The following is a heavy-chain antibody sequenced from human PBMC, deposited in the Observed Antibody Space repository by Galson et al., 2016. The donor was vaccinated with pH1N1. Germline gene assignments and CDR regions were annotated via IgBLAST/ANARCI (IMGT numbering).Heavy chain of an antibody. CDR1: GASVSSGAHC. CDR2: IYYSGTT. J-gene: IGHJ4*02. V-gene: IGHV4-30-4*08. D-gene: IGHD3-9*01. CDR3: ARVKILTGYYHPYYVDY. Sequence: TLSLTCTVSGASVSSGAHCWSWIRQPPGKGLEWIGYIYYSGTTYYNPSLQSRFIISVDTSRNQFSLKLNSVTAADTALYYCARVKILTGYYHPYYVDYWGQGTLVTVSS.